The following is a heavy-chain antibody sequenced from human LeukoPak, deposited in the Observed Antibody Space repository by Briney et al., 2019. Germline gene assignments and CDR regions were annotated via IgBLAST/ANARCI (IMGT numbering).Heavy chain of an antibody. CDR1: GFTFSSYS. CDR2: ISSSSSTI. D-gene: IGHD6-25*01. Sequence: GGSLRLSCAAYGFTFSSYSMNWVRQAPGKGLEWVSYISSSSSTIYYAVSVKGRCTISRDNAKNSLYLQMNSLRAEDTAVYYCARVSGGGYKYYWGQGTLVTVSS. V-gene: IGHV3-48*01. J-gene: IGHJ4*02. CDR3: ARVSGGGYKYY.